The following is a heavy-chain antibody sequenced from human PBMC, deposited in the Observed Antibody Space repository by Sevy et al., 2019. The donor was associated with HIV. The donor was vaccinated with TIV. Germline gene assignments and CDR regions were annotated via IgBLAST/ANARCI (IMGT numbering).Heavy chain of an antibody. D-gene: IGHD3-16*01. CDR3: ARGEWGGVHY. CDR2: ISSSGSTI. Sequence: GGSLRLSCAASGFTFTTYEMNWVPKGQGKGVEWVSYISSSGSTIYYAYSVKGRFPISKDNAKNSLYLQMNSLRAEDTAVYYCARGEWGGVHYWGQGTLVTVSS. J-gene: IGHJ4*02. CDR1: GFTFTTYE. V-gene: IGHV3-48*03.